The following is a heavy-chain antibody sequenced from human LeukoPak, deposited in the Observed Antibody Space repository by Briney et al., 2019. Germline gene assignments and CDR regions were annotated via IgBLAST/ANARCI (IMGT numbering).Heavy chain of an antibody. CDR3: ARAASSWYANHFDY. J-gene: IGHJ4*02. Sequence: PSETLSLTCTVSGGSISSSSYYWGWIRQPPGKGLEWIGSIYYSGSTYYSPSLKSRVTISVDTSKNQFSLKLSSVTAADTTVYYCARAASSWYANHFDYWGQGTLVTVSS. V-gene: IGHV4-39*01. D-gene: IGHD6-13*01. CDR2: IYYSGST. CDR1: GGSISSSSYY.